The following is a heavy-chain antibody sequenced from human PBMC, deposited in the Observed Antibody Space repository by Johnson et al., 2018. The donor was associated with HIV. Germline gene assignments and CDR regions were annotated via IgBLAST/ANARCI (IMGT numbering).Heavy chain of an antibody. Sequence: QVQLVESGGGLIQPGGSLRLSCAASGFTVSSNYMSWVRQAPGKGLEWVSYISSSGSTIYYADSVKGRFTISRDNAKNSLYLQMNSLRAEDTAVYYCARVEGSSWSRGAFDIWGQGSMVTVSS. CDR2: ISSSGSTI. CDR3: ARVEGSSWSRGAFDI. CDR1: GFTVSSNY. D-gene: IGHD6-13*01. J-gene: IGHJ3*02. V-gene: IGHV3-11*04.